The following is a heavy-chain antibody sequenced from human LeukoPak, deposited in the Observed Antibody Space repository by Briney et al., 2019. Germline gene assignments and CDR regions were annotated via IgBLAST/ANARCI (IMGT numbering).Heavy chain of an antibody. V-gene: IGHV3-23*01. D-gene: IGHD1-26*01. Sequence: GGSLRLSCAASGFTFSTYAMSWVRQAPGKGLEWVSGISVSGDTTHYADPVKGRFTISRDNSKNTLSLQMNSLRGEDTAVYYCAKGRELGGRFYFDYWGQGTLVTVSA. CDR1: GFTFSTYA. J-gene: IGHJ4*02. CDR3: AKGRELGGRFYFDY. CDR2: ISVSGDTT.